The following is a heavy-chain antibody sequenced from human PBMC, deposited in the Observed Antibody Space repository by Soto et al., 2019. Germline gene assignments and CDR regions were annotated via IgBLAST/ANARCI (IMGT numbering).Heavy chain of an antibody. Sequence: SETLSLTCTISGGSFGTNYWSWIRQAPGKGLEWIGYTYHTGSTKYNPSLKSRATISVDTSKNQFSLTLNSAAAADTAVYYCATDSAGRGPFDPWGEGILVTVSS. D-gene: IGHD3-10*01. J-gene: IGHJ5*02. CDR2: TYHTGST. V-gene: IGHV4-59*13. CDR3: ATDSAGRGPFDP. CDR1: GGSFGTNY.